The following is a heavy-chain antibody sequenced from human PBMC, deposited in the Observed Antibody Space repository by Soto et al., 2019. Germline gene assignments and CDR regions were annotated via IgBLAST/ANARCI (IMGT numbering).Heavy chain of an antibody. D-gene: IGHD5-12*01. V-gene: IGHV4-30-2*01. CDR3: AAGGGLPRYY. CDR1: AGSLSSGGYS. J-gene: IGHJ4*02. Sequence: LQLQESGSGLVKPSQTLSLTGAVSAGSLSSGGYSWSWIRQPPGKGLEWIGYIYHSGSTYYQPSLKSRVTISVDRSKTQFSLKLSSVTAADTDVYYCAAGGGLPRYYWGQGTLVTVSS. CDR2: IYHSGST.